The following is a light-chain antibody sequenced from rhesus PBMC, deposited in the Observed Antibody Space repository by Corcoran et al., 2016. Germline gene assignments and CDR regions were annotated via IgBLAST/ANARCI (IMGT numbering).Light chain of an antibody. Sequence: DIQMTQSPSSLSASVGDTVTITCRASQSFSSSLAWYQQKAGKAPKLLIHSASSLESGVPSRLSGSKSGTEFTLTIRSLQPEDIANYYCQQYYSDPLTFGGGTKVELK. J-gene: IGKJ4*01. V-gene: IGKV1-46*01. CDR3: QQYYSDPLT. CDR1: QSFSSS. CDR2: SAS.